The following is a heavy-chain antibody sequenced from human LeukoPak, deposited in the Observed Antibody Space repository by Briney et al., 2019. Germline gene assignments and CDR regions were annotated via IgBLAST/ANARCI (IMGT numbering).Heavy chain of an antibody. V-gene: IGHV1-46*01. CDR2: INPSGGST. Sequence: GESLKISCKGSGYTFTSYYMHWVRQAPGQGLEWMGIINPSGGSTSYAQKFQGRVTMTRDTSTSTVYMELSSLRSEDTAVYYCAREGGEDYYDSSGSKNYFDYWGQGTLVTVSS. D-gene: IGHD3-22*01. CDR1: GYTFTSYY. J-gene: IGHJ4*02. CDR3: AREGGEDYYDSSGSKNYFDY.